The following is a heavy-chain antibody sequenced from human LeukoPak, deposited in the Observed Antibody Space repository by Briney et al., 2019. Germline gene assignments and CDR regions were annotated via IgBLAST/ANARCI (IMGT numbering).Heavy chain of an antibody. Sequence: GGSLRLSCAASGFTLSSYCMHGVRQAPGKGLEGGSIISYEGSNKYYADSVKGRFTISRDNSKNTLYLQINSLRAEDTAVYSCAKPHISWRLDYWGQGTLVTVSS. D-gene: IGHD6-13*01. V-gene: IGHV3-30*18. CDR1: GFTLSSYC. CDR3: AKPHISWRLDY. J-gene: IGHJ4*02. CDR2: ISYEGSNK.